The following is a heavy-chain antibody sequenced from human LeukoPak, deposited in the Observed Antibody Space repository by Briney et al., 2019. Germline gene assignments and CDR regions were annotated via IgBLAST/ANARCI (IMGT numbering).Heavy chain of an antibody. D-gene: IGHD1-26*01. J-gene: IGHJ4*02. CDR1: GVSISSYY. CDR3: ARLGSGNFDY. Sequence: SETLSLTCTVSGVSISSYYWSWSRQPPGKGLEWIGYIYYSGNTNYNPSLKGRVTISIDTSKNQFSLKLNSVTAADPAVYYCARLGSGNFDYWGLGTLVTVSS. V-gene: IGHV4-59*08. CDR2: IYYSGNT.